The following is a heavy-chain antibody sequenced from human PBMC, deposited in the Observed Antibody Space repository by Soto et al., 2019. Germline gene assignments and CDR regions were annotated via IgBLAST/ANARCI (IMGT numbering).Heavy chain of an antibody. D-gene: IGHD1-26*01. J-gene: IGHJ4*02. Sequence: SLRLLCALSVCTFSDYDMSCIRHSPGKWLEWGAVISFDGRNYYYTDSVKGRFTISRDNSKNTMYLQMNSLRAEDTAVYYCARSPARRMGAFESWGPGTLVIVSS. CDR3: ARSPARRMGAFES. CDR1: VCTFSDYD. V-gene: IGHV3-30*19. CDR2: ISFDGRNY.